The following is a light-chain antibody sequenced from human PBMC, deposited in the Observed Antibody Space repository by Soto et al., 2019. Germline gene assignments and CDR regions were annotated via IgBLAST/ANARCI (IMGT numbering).Light chain of an antibody. CDR3: QQYNNWPIT. J-gene: IGKJ5*01. CDR1: QSVSNNY. Sequence: EIVLTQSPGTLSLSPGERATLSCRASQSVSNNYLAWYQQKPGQAPRLLIYGASNRATGIPDRFSGSGSGTDFTLTISRLEPEDFAVYYCQQYNNWPITFGQGNDWRL. V-gene: IGKV3-20*01. CDR2: GAS.